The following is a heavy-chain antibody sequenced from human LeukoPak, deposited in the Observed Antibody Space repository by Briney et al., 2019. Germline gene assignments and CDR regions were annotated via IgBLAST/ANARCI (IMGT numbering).Heavy chain of an antibody. J-gene: IGHJ4*02. CDR1: GFTFSDSA. V-gene: IGHV3-23*01. CDR3: AKESGYDVDFDY. CDR2: IIGSGEKT. Sequence: GGSLRLSCAGSGFTFSDSAMSWVRQAPGRGLEWVSGIIGSGEKTYYADSVKGRFTISRDNSKNTLYLQMNSLRADDTAVYYCAKESGYDVDFDYWGQGTLVTVSS. D-gene: IGHD5-12*01.